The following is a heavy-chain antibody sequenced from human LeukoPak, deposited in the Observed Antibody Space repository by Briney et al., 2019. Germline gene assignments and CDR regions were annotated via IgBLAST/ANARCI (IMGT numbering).Heavy chain of an antibody. J-gene: IGHJ4*02. V-gene: IGHV5-51*01. CDR1: GYRFTSYW. CDR2: IYPGDSDT. Sequence: GGSLKISCKGSGYRFTSYWIGWVRQMPGEGPEWMGIIYPGDSDTRYSPSFQGQVTISADKSVSTAYLQWSSLKASDTAMYYCARPHGSSLPRVFDYWGQGTLVTVSS. CDR3: ARPHGSSLPRVFDY. D-gene: IGHD6-6*01.